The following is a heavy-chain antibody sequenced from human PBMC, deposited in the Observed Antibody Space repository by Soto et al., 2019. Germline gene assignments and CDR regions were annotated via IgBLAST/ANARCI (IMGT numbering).Heavy chain of an antibody. D-gene: IGHD4-17*01. CDR3: ARRYGAAFDI. Sequence: PSETPSLTCTVSGGSISSYYWSWIRQPPGKGLEWIGYIYYSGSTNYNPSLKSRVTISVDTSKNQFSLKLSSVTAADTAVYYCARRYGAAFDIWGQGTTVTVSS. CDR2: IYYSGST. J-gene: IGHJ3*02. V-gene: IGHV4-59*08. CDR1: GGSISSYY.